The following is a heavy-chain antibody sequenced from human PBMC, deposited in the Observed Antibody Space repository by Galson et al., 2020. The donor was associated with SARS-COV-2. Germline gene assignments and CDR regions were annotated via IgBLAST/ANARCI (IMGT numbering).Heavy chain of an antibody. CDR2: IYCDDDK. CDR1: GFSLSTSGEG. Sequence: SGPTLVKPTQTLTLTCTFSGFSLSTSGEGVGWIRQPPGKALEWLALIYCDDDKRYSPSLKSRLTITKDTSKNQVVLTMPNMDPVDTATYDCAHSGHSSGWYGTFFDYWGQGTLVTVSS. D-gene: IGHD6-19*01. CDR3: AHSGHSSGWYGTFFDY. V-gene: IGHV2-5*02. J-gene: IGHJ4*02.